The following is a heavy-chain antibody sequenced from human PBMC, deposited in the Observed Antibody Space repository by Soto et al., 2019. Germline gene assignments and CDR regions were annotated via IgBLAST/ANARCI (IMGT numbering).Heavy chain of an antibody. V-gene: IGHV1-69*02. CDR1: GGTFSSYT. Sequence: SVRVSCKASGGTFSSYTISWVRQAPGQGLEWMGRIIPILGIANYAQKFQGRVTITADKSTSTAYMELSSLRSEDTAVYYCARTPYCISTSCSYSYYYMDVSGKATTVSVSS. J-gene: IGHJ6*03. CDR3: ARTPYCISTSCSYSYYYMDV. CDR2: IIPILGIA. D-gene: IGHD2-2*01.